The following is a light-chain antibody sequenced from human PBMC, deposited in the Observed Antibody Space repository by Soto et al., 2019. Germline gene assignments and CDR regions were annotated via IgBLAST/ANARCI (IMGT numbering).Light chain of an antibody. CDR3: CSYVGGYSYV. V-gene: IGLV2-11*01. Sequence: QYELTQPRSVSWPPGQSVTVPCIGTSSDVGDYNSVSWYQQHPGKAPKLMIYDVSKRPSGVPDRFSGSKSGNTASLTISGLQAEDEADYYCCSYVGGYSYVFGIGTKVTVL. J-gene: IGLJ1*01. CDR1: SSDVGDYNS. CDR2: DVS.